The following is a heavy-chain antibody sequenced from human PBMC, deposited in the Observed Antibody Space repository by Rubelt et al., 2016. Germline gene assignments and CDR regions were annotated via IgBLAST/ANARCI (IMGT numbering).Heavy chain of an antibody. CDR3: ARLGVVAGIDY. V-gene: IGHV4-59*08. CDR1: GGSISSYY. Sequence: SGPGLVKPSETLSLTCTVSGGSISSYYWSWLRQPPGKGLEWIGEINHSGSTNYNPSLKSRVTISVDTSKNQFPLKLSSVTAADTAVYYCARLGVVAGIDYWGQGTLVTVSS. CDR2: INHSGST. J-gene: IGHJ4*02. D-gene: IGHD6-19*01.